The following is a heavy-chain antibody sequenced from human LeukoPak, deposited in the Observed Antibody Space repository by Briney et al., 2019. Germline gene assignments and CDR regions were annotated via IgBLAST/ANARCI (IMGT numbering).Heavy chain of an antibody. D-gene: IGHD2-8*02. CDR3: AKDPGPYYMDV. CDR1: GFTFSNYG. J-gene: IGHJ6*03. CDR2: IWHDGTNK. V-gene: IGHV3-33*06. Sequence: GGSLRLSCAAPGFTFSNYGMHWVRQAPGKGLEWVAVIWHDGTNKYYADSVKGRFTISRDNSKNTLYLQMNSLRVEDTAVYYCAKDPGPYYMDVWGKGTTVTVSS.